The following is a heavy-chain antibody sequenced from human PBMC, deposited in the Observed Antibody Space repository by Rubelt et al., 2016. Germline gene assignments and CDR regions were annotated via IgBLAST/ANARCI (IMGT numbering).Heavy chain of an antibody. V-gene: IGHV3-53*01. CDR3: ARDLDSSGWFMFDY. J-gene: IGHJ4*02. Sequence: EVQLVESGGGLIQPGGSLRLSCAASGFTVSSNYMSWVRQAPGKGLEWVSVIYSCGGTYYADSVKGRFTISRDKSKNTLYLQMNSLRAEDTAVYYCARDLDSSGWFMFDYWGQGTLVTVSS. CDR1: GFTVSSNY. CDR2: IYSCGGT. D-gene: IGHD6-19*01.